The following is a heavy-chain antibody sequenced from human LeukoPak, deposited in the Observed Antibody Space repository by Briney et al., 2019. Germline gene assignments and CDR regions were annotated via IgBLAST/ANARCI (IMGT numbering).Heavy chain of an antibody. Sequence: GGSLRLSCAASGFTFSSYSMNWVRQAPGKGLEWVSYISSSSSTIYYADSVKGRFTISRDNAKNLLYLQMNSLRDEDTAVYYCARDGGSSWFWGQGTLVTVSS. J-gene: IGHJ4*02. CDR2: ISSSSSTI. CDR1: GFTFSSYS. CDR3: ARDGGSSWF. D-gene: IGHD6-13*01. V-gene: IGHV3-48*02.